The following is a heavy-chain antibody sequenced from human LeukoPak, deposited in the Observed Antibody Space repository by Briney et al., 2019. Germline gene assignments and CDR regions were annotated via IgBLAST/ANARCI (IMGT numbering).Heavy chain of an antibody. CDR3: ARGWELNY. CDR1: GFTFTNYP. D-gene: IGHD1-26*01. J-gene: IGHJ4*02. CDR2: IWYDGSNK. V-gene: IGHV3-33*01. Sequence: GGSLRLSCAASGFTFTNYPMHWVRQAPGKGLEWVAVIWYDGSNKYYADSVKGRFTISRDNSKNTLYLQMNSLRAEDTAVYYCARGWELNYWGQGTLVTVSS.